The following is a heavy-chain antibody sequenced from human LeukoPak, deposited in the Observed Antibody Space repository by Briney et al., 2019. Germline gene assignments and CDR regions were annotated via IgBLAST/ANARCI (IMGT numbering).Heavy chain of an antibody. V-gene: IGHV3-74*01. CDR1: GFTFSSYW. D-gene: IGHD3-22*01. CDR2: INSDGSST. J-gene: IGHJ1*01. Sequence: GGSLRLSCAASGFTFSSYWMHWVRQAPGKGLVWVSRINSDGSSTSYADSVKGRFTISRDSAKNTLYLQMNSLRAEDTAVYYCARGSPLDITMIVVAQDESEYFQHWGQGTLVTVSS. CDR3: ARGSPLDITMIVVAQDESEYFQH.